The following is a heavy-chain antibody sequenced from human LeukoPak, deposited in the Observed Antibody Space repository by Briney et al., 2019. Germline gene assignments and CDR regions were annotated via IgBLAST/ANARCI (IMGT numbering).Heavy chain of an antibody. J-gene: IGHJ4*02. D-gene: IGHD2-21*02. CDR1: GFSFSSLH. V-gene: IGHV3-23*01. Sequence: GGSLRLSCAAAGFSFSSLHMSWVRQAPGKGLEWVSSISDSGSRTYYADSVKGRFTISRDNSKNTLSLQMNSLRAEDTAVYYCAKIRDDRTAYCGGDCYPPVDFDYWGQGTLVTVSS. CDR2: ISDSGSRT. CDR3: AKIRDDRTAYCGGDCYPPVDFDY.